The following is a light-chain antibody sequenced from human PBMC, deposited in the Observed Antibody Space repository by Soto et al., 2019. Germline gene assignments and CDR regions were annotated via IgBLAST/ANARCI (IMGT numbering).Light chain of an antibody. J-gene: IGLJ1*01. V-gene: IGLV2-14*01. CDR2: EVS. Sequence: QSALTQPASVSGSPGQSITISCTGTSSDVGGYNYVSWYQQHPGKAPKLMIYEVSNRPSGVSNRFSGSKSGNTASLTISGIQAEDEADYYCSSYTSSSIDYVFGTGTQLTVL. CDR1: SSDVGGYNY. CDR3: SSYTSSSIDYV.